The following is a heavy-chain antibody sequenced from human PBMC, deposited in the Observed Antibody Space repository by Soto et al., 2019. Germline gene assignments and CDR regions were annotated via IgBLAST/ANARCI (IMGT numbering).Heavy chain of an antibody. Sequence: PSETLSLTCTVSGGSISSSSYYWGWIRQPPGKGLEWVGSIYYSGSTNYNPSLKSRVTISVDTSKNQFSLKLSSVTAADTAVYYCATGVHCSGGSCPAGVDYWGQGTLVTVSS. CDR2: IYYSGST. V-gene: IGHV4-39*07. CDR3: ATGVHCSGGSCPAGVDY. D-gene: IGHD2-15*01. J-gene: IGHJ4*02. CDR1: GGSISSSSYY.